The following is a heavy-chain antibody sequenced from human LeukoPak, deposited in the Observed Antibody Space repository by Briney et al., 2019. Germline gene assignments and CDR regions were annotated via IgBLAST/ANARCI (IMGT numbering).Heavy chain of an antibody. J-gene: IGHJ4*02. V-gene: IGHV3-48*03. CDR2: ISSSGSTI. D-gene: IGHD2-15*01. CDR1: GFTFRSYG. CDR3: ASRLGYCSGGSCY. Sequence: HTGGSLRLSCAASGFTFRSYGMNWVRQAPGKGLEWVSYISSSGSTIYYADSVKGRFTISRDNAKNSLYLQMNSLRAEDTAVYYCASRLGYCSGGSCYWGQGTLVTVSS.